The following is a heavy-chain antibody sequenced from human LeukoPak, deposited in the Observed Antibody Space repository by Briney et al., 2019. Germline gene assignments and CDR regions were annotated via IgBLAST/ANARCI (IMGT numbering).Heavy chain of an antibody. CDR3: AKAGGHRQNYYYYMDV. CDR1: GFTFSSYG. J-gene: IGHJ6*03. V-gene: IGHV3-9*03. Sequence: PGGTLRLSCAASGFTFSSYGMSWVRQAPGKGLEWVSGISWNSGSIGYADSVKGRFTISRDNAKNSLYLQMNSLRAEDMALYYCAKAGGHRQNYYYYMDVWGKGTTVTVSS. CDR2: ISWNSGSI. D-gene: IGHD1-14*01.